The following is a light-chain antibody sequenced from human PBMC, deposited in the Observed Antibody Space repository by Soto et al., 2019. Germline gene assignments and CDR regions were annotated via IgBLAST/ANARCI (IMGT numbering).Light chain of an antibody. J-gene: IGKJ3*01. CDR2: DAS. CDR3: QQRSNWPPFT. CDR1: QSVSSY. Sequence: EIVLTQSPATLSLSPGERATLSCRARQSVSSYLAWYPQKPCQDPRLLIYDASNRDTGIPARFSGSGYGTDVTLNISSLEPEDFAVYYCQQRSNWPPFTFGPGTQVAIK. V-gene: IGKV3-11*01.